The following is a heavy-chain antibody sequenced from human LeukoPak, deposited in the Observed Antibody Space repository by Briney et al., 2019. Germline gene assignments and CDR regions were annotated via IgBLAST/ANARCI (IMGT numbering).Heavy chain of an antibody. J-gene: IGHJ4*02. CDR3: ARTIRDGYNPFDY. Sequence: SETLSLTCTVSGGSISSYYWSWIRRPPGKGLEWIGYIYYGGSTNYNPSLKSRVTISVDTSKNQFSLKLSSVTAADTAVYYCARTIRDGYNPFDYWGQGTLVTVSS. CDR2: IYYGGST. D-gene: IGHD5-24*01. CDR1: GGSISSYY. V-gene: IGHV4-59*01.